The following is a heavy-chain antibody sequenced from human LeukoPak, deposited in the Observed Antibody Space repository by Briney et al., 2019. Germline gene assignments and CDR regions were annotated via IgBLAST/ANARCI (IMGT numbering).Heavy chain of an antibody. V-gene: IGHV4-59*12. CDR1: GGSISSYY. D-gene: IGHD2-2*01. CDR2: IYYSGST. J-gene: IGHJ6*03. CDR3: AREGYCSSTSCYVEYYYYMDV. Sequence: SETLSLTCTVSGGSISSYYWSWIRQPPGKGLEWIGYIYYSGSTNYNPSLKSRVTISVDASKNQFSLKLSSVTAADTAVYYCAREGYCSSTSCYVEYYYYMDVWGKGTTVTVSS.